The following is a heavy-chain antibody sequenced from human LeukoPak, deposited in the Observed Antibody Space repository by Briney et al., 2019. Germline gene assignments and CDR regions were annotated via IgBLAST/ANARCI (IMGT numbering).Heavy chain of an antibody. CDR1: GYTFTSYG. J-gene: IGHJ6*02. CDR2: INPYNGNT. CDR3: TRDPTEGPDYYGMDV. D-gene: IGHD4-17*01. Sequence: ASVKVSCKASGYTFTSYGVSWVRQAPGQGLEWMGWINPYNGNTNYAQKVQDRVTMTTDTSSSTAYMELRSLRSDDTAVSYCTRDPTEGPDYYGMDVWGQGTTVTVSS. V-gene: IGHV1-18*01.